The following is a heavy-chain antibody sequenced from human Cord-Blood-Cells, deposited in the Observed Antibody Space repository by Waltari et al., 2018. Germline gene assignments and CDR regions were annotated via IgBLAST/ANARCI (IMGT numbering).Heavy chain of an antibody. CDR1: GGSFSGYY. D-gene: IGHD3-9*01. CDR2: INHSGSP. CDR3: ARGGLRHFDWPAQDFDY. Sequence: QVQLQQWGAGLLKPSETLSLTCAVYGGSFSGYYCSWIRQPPGKGLEWIGEINHSGSPNYNPSLKSRVTISVDTSKNQFSLKLSSVTAADTAVYYCARGGLRHFDWPAQDFDYWGQGTLVTVSS. J-gene: IGHJ4*02. V-gene: IGHV4-34*01.